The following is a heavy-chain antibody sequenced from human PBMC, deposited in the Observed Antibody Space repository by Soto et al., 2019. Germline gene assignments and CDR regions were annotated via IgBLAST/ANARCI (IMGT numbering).Heavy chain of an antibody. Sequence: PGASLKISCKGSGYSFSTYWIGWVRRMPGKGLEWMGIIYPYDSDTRYSPSFQGQVTISADKSVSTAYLQWSSLQASDTAMYYCARRQDYTSTCVFDYWGLGTRVTVSS. V-gene: IGHV5-51*01. CDR2: IYPYDSDT. CDR3: ARRQDYTSTCVFDY. D-gene: IGHD4-4*01. J-gene: IGHJ4*02. CDR1: GYSFSTYW.